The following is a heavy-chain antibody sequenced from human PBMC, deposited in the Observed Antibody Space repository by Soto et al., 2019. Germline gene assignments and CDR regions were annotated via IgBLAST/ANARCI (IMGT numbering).Heavy chain of an antibody. J-gene: IGHJ5*02. CDR2: FSGGGGGT. CDR3: VRWNGFGDR. Sequence: EVQLLESGGGLVQPGGSLRLSCAVSGFIISDYGVTWVRQAPGKGLEWVSGFSGGGGGTFYADSVKGRFTISRDDPKNTAYLQMNSLGXXXXXXXYCVRWNGFGDRWGQGTLVTVSS. CDR1: GFIISDYG. D-gene: IGHD1-1*01. V-gene: IGHV3-23*01.